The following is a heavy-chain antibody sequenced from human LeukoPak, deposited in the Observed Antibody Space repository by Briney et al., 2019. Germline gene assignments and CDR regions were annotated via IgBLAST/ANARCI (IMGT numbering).Heavy chain of an antibody. CDR3: ALVATEGGYYFDD. Sequence: GGSLRLSCTASGFTFSSYGMHWVRQAPGKGLEWVTYIRNDGSNKYYADSVKGRFTISRDNFKNTLYLEMSSLRTEDTAVYYCALVATEGGYYFDDWGQGTLVTVSS. CDR1: GFTFSSYG. D-gene: IGHD5-12*01. V-gene: IGHV3-30*02. CDR2: IRNDGSNK. J-gene: IGHJ4*02.